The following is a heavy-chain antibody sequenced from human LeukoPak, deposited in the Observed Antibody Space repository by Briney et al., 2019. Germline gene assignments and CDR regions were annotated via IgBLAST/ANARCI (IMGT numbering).Heavy chain of an antibody. CDR3: ARAEMATIKGAFDI. Sequence: GASVKVSCKASGYTFTSYGISWVRQAPGQGLEWMGWISAYNGNTNYAQKLQGRVTMTTDTSTSTAYMELRSLRSDDTAVYYCARAEMATIKGAFDIWDQGTMVTVSS. V-gene: IGHV1-18*01. CDR1: GYTFTSYG. CDR2: ISAYNGNT. D-gene: IGHD5-24*01. J-gene: IGHJ3*02.